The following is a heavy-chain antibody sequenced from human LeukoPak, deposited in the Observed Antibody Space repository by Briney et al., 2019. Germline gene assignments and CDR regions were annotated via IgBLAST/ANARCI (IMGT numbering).Heavy chain of an antibody. Sequence: PSETLSLTCTVSGGSISSYYWSWIRQPPGKGLEWIGYIYYSGSTNYNPSLKSRVTISVDTSKNQFSLKLSSVTAADTAVYYCARETYYYDSSGYGMDVWGQGTTVTVSS. CDR2: IYYSGST. D-gene: IGHD3-22*01. J-gene: IGHJ6*02. CDR1: GGSISSYY. CDR3: ARETYYYDSSGYGMDV. V-gene: IGHV4-59*12.